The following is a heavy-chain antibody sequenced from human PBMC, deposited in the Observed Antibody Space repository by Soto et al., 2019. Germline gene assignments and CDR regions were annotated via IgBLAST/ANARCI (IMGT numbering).Heavy chain of an antibody. CDR1: GYTFTNYA. Sequence: QVQLVQSGAEVKKPGASGKVSCKASGYTFTNYAFSWVRQAPGQGLEGMGWISAYNGNTNYPQKLQGRVTMTTDTSTSTAYMELRSLRSDDTAVYYCARDLAAAGPFDCWGQGTLVTVSS. CDR2: ISAYNGNT. V-gene: IGHV1-18*01. D-gene: IGHD6-13*01. J-gene: IGHJ4*02. CDR3: ARDLAAAGPFDC.